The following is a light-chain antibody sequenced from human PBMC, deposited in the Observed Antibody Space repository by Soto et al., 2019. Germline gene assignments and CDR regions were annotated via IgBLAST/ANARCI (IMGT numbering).Light chain of an antibody. J-gene: IGKJ2*01. Sequence: EMVMTQSPATLSVSPWERATLSCRASQSVTTNLAWFQQKPGQAPKLLIFGASMRATGIPARFSGSGSGTEFTLTISSLQSEDSATYYCQQYNNWPPYTFGQGTKLEIK. CDR3: QQYNNWPPYT. CDR2: GAS. V-gene: IGKV3-15*01. CDR1: QSVTTN.